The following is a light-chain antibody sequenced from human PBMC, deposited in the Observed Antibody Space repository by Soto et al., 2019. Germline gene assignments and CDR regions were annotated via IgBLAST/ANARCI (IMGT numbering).Light chain of an antibody. CDR1: QGVSRK. Sequence: DIVMTQSPATLSVAPGERVTFSCRASQGVSRKLAWYQHKPGQAPRRLISGASTGATGIPARFSGSGSGTEFTLTISSLQSEDCAIYYCQQYHTWPINVGGGTKVEIK. V-gene: IGKV3-15*01. CDR3: QQYHTWPIN. CDR2: GAS. J-gene: IGKJ4*01.